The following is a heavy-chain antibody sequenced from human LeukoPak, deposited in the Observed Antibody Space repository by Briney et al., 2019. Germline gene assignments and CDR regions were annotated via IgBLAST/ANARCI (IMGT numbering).Heavy chain of an antibody. CDR1: GFTFSNAY. Sequence: GGSLRLSCAASGFTFSNAYMSWVRQAAGKGLEWAGRIKSKAHGGTTEYAAPVKDRFTISRDDSKNTLFLQMNSLQTEDAALYYCATYSSSYYYFVYWGQGTLVTVSS. D-gene: IGHD6-13*01. CDR2: IKSKAHGGTT. CDR3: ATYSSSYYYFVY. V-gene: IGHV3-15*01. J-gene: IGHJ4*02.